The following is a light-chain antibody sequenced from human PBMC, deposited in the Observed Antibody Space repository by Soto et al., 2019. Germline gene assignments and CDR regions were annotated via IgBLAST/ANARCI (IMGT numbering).Light chain of an antibody. CDR1: QSVLHRSDNKNY. J-gene: IGKJ4*01. CDR3: QQYYSTPLT. Sequence: DIVMTQSPDSLAVSLGERATINCKSSQSVLHRSDNKNYFAWYQQKSGQPPKLLIYWASSRESGVPDRFSGSGSGTDFTLSISSLQAEDVAVYYCQQYYSTPLTFGGGTKVEIK. CDR2: WAS. V-gene: IGKV4-1*01.